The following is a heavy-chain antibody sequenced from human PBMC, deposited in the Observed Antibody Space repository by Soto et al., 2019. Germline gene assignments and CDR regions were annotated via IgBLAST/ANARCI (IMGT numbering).Heavy chain of an antibody. CDR2: MNPNSGNT. Sequence: GASVKVSCKASGYTFTSYDINWVRQATGQGLEWMGWMNPNSGNTGYAQKFQGRVTMTRNTSISTAYMELSSLRSADTAMYYCARDNHYDFWSGYRNWFDPWGQGTLVTVSS. CDR1: GYTFTSYD. J-gene: IGHJ5*02. V-gene: IGHV1-8*02. D-gene: IGHD3-3*01. CDR3: ARDNHYDFWSGYRNWFDP.